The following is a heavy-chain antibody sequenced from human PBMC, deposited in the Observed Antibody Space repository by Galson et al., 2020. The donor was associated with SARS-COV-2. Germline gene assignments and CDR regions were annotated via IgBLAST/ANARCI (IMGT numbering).Heavy chain of an antibody. CDR2: IIPIFGTA. Sequence: SVKVSCKASGGTFSSYAISWVRQAPGQGLEWMGGIIPIFGTANYAQKFQGRVTITADESTSTAYMELSSLRSEDTAVYYCARRAPQIVVVPAAYYYYYGMDVWGQGTTVTVSS. CDR1: GGTFSSYA. CDR3: ARRAPQIVVVPAAYYYYYGMDV. V-gene: IGHV1-69*13. D-gene: IGHD2-2*01. J-gene: IGHJ6*02.